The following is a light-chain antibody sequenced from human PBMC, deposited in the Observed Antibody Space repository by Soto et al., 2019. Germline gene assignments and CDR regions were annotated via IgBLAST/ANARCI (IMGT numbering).Light chain of an antibody. CDR2: KAS. CDR1: QSISYW. V-gene: IGKV1-5*03. CDR3: QQYNNYWT. Sequence: DIQMTQSPSTLSASVGDRVTITCRASQSISYWLAWYQQKPGKAPNLLIYKASSLESGVPSRFSGSGSGTEVTLTISSLQFDDFATYYCQQYNNYWTFGQGTKVEIK. J-gene: IGKJ1*01.